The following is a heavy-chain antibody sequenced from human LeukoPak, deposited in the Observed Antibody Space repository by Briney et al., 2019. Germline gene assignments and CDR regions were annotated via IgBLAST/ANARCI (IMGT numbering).Heavy chain of an antibody. V-gene: IGHV1-2*02. Sequence: GASVKVSCKASGYTFTGYYMHWVRQAPGQGLEWMGWINPNSGGTNYAQKFQGRVTMTRDTSISTAYMELSRLRSDDTAVYYCARENLEMATIPFDYWGQGTLVTVSS. CDR1: GYTFTGYY. CDR3: ARENLEMATIPFDY. D-gene: IGHD5-24*01. CDR2: INPNSGGT. J-gene: IGHJ4*02.